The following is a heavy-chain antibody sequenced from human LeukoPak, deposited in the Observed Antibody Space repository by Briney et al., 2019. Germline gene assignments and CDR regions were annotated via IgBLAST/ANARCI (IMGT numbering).Heavy chain of an antibody. J-gene: IGHJ2*01. CDR3: ARRVTAENRYFDL. CDR1: GGSISSYS. D-gene: IGHD6-25*01. V-gene: IGHV4-59*01. CDR2: VSNSGST. Sequence: PSETLSLTCTVSGGSISSYSWSWVRQPPGKGLEWIGYVSNSGSTNDNPSLKSRVTISIDTSKNQFALQLSSVTAADTAVYHCARRVTAENRYFDLWGRGTLVTVSS.